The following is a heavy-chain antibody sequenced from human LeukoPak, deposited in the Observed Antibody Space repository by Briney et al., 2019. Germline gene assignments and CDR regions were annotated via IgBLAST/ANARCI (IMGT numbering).Heavy chain of an antibody. CDR2: ISTSGST. CDR1: VASISNYY. J-gene: IGHJ4*02. CDR3: ASPRTSYRYTFDY. D-gene: IGHD5-18*01. Sequence: PSETLSLTCAVSVASISNYYWSWIRQAPGKGLEWIGYISTSGSTNYNPSLKSRVSISLDTSNNRFSLNLNFVTAADTAVYFRASPRTSYRYTFDYWGPGALVTVSS. V-gene: IGHV4-4*09.